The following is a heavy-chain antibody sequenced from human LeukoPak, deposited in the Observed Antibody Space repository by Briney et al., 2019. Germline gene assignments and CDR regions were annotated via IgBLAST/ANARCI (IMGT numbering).Heavy chain of an antibody. CDR2: IYHSGST. CDR1: GYSISSGYY. D-gene: IGHD4-17*01. V-gene: IGHV4-38-2*02. CDR3: ARRVATTVTTAAFDY. J-gene: IGHJ4*02. Sequence: SETLSLTCTVSGYSISSGYYWGWIRQPPGKGLEWIGSIYHSGSTYYNPSLKSRVTISVDTSKNQFSLKLSSVTAADTAVYYCARRVATTVTTAAFDYWGQGTLVTVSS.